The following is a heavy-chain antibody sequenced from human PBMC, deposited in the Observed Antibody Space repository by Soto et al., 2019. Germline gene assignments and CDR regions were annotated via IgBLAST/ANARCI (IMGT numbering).Heavy chain of an antibody. CDR2: ISPIFGTT. Sequence: QVQLVQSGAEVKKPGSSVKISCRASGGTFSAYTLSWVRQAPGQGLEWLGGISPIFGTTKYAQKFQGRVTLYADETAGTAYLELRSLRSDDTAVYYCATNWGGGLHSEGYNWLDPWGQGTRVTVSS. J-gene: IGHJ5*02. V-gene: IGHV1-69*01. D-gene: IGHD7-27*01. CDR1: GGTFSAYT. CDR3: ATNWGGGLHSEGYNWLDP.